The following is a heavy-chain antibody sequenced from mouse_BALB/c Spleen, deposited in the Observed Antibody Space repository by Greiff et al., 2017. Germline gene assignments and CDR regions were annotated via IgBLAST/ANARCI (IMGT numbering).Heavy chain of an antibody. J-gene: IGHJ3*01. Sequence: EVKLVESGGGLVQPGGSLKLSCAASGFTFSSYTMSWVRQTPEKRLEWVAYISNGGGSTYYPDTVKGRFTVSRDNAKNTLYLQMSSLKSEDTAMYYCARQGYGNYEAWFAYWGQGTLVTVSA. D-gene: IGHD2-1*01. V-gene: IGHV5-12-2*01. CDR3: ARQGYGNYEAWFAY. CDR1: GFTFSSYT. CDR2: ISNGGGST.